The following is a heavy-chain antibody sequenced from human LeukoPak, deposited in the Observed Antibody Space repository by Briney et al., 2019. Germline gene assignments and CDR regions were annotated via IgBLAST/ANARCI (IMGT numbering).Heavy chain of an antibody. J-gene: IGHJ4*02. CDR2: IYYSGST. Sequence: PSETLSLTCSVSRGSISSNYWSWIRQPPGKPLEWIGYIYYSGSTTYNPSIKSRVTISLDTSKNQFSLKLRSVTAADTAVHYCARHREFSSSGNYFDYWGQGTLVTVSS. CDR3: ARHREFSSSGNYFDY. D-gene: IGHD6-6*01. V-gene: IGHV4-59*08. CDR1: RGSISSNY.